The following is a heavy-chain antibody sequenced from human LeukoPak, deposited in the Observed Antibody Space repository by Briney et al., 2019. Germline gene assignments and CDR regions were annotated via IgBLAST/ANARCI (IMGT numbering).Heavy chain of an antibody. V-gene: IGHV1-2*06. CDR3: ARVREQLKDAFDI. Sequence: ASVKVSCKASGYTFAGYYMHWVRQAPGQGLEWMGRINPNSGGTNYARKFQGRVTMTRDTSISTAYMELSRLRSDDTAVYYCARVREQLKDAFDIWGQGTMVTVSS. D-gene: IGHD2-2*01. J-gene: IGHJ3*02. CDR1: GYTFAGYY. CDR2: INPNSGGT.